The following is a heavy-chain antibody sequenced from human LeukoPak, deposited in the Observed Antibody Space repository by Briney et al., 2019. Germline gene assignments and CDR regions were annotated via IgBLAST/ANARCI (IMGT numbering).Heavy chain of an antibody. Sequence: GGSLRLSCAASGFIFSSFWVGWVRQAPGKGLEWVAVIWYDGSNKYYADSVKGRFTISRDNSKNTLYLQMSSLRAEDTAVYYCARVGYSSGWYFDYWGQGTLVTVSS. CDR1: GFIFSSFW. D-gene: IGHD6-19*01. CDR3: ARVGYSSGWYFDY. J-gene: IGHJ4*02. CDR2: IWYDGSNK. V-gene: IGHV3-33*08.